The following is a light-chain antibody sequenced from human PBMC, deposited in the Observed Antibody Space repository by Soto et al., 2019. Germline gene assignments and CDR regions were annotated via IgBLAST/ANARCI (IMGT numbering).Light chain of an antibody. CDR1: QAIRND. CDR3: LQRNVFPRT. V-gene: IGKV1-17*01. J-gene: IGKJ1*01. CDR2: GSS. Sequence: DIQMTQSPSSLSASVGDRVTITCRASQAIRNDLAWYQQKPGRAPKRLIYGSSSLQSGVPSRFSGSGSGTEFTLTISSLQPEDFATYYCLQRNVFPRTVGKGTKVEI.